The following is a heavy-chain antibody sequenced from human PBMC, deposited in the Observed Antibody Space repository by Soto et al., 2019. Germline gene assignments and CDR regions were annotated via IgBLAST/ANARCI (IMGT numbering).Heavy chain of an antibody. Sequence: PSETLSLTCVVSGGSISSDNYSWSWIRQPPGKGLEWIGYIYHSGSTYCIPSLKSRVTISVDKSNNEFSLRPEDTALYYCVRSKGGYSYGNPFDYWGQGTLVTVSS. CDR3: VRSKGGYSYGNPFDY. J-gene: IGHJ4*02. CDR1: GGSISSDNYS. CDR2: IYHSGST. V-gene: IGHV4-30-2*02. D-gene: IGHD5-18*01.